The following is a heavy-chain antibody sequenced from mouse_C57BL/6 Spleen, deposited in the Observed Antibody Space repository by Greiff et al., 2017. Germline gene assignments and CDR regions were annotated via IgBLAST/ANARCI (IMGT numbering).Heavy chain of an antibody. CDR1: GYTFTSYW. D-gene: IGHD1-1*01. J-gene: IGHJ2*01. Sequence: VQLQQPGAELVKPGASVKLSCKASGYTFTSYWMQWVKQRPGQGLEWIGEIDPSDSYTNYNQKFKGKATLTVDTSSSTAYMQLSSLTSEDSAVYYCARRGDYYGSPPDYWGQGTTLTVSS. CDR3: ARRGDYYGSPPDY. V-gene: IGHV1-50*01. CDR2: IDPSDSYT.